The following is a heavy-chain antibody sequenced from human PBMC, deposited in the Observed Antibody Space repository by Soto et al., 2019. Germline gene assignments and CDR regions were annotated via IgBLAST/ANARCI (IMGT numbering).Heavy chain of an antibody. V-gene: IGHV4-39*01. J-gene: IGHJ4*02. D-gene: IGHD2-15*01. CDR2: IYYSGST. Sequence: QLQLQESGPGLVKPSETLSLTCTVSGGSISSSSYYWGWIRQPPGKGLEWIGSIYYSGSTYYNPSLKSRVTISVDTSKNQFSLKLSSVTAADTAVYYCARHCTVGGSCYGYWGQGTLVTVSS. CDR3: ARHCTVGGSCYGY. CDR1: GGSISSSSYY.